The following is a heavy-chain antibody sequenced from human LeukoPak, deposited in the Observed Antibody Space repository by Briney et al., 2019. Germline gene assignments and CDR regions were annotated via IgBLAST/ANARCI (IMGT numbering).Heavy chain of an antibody. V-gene: IGHV4-59*01. D-gene: IGHD4-23*01. Sequence: SETLSLTCTVSGGSISSYYWSWIRQAPGKGLEWIGYIYYSGSTNYNPSLKSRVTISVDTSKNQFSLKLSSVTAADTAVYYCARDSMVVTIPYYYYMDVWGKGTTVTVSS. CDR3: ARDSMVVTIPYYYYMDV. CDR1: GGSISSYY. CDR2: IYYSGST. J-gene: IGHJ6*03.